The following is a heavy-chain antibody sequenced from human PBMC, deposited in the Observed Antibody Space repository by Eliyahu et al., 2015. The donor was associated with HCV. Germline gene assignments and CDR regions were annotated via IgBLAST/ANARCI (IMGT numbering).Heavy chain of an antibody. CDR3: ATVPRYGSGSYRDY. CDR1: GFTVSSNY. Sequence: EVQLVESGGGLVQPGGSLRLSCAASGFTVSSNYMSWVRQAPGKGLEWVSVXYSGGSTYYADSVKGRFTISRDNSKNTLYLQMNSLRAEDTAVYYCATVPRYGSGSYRDYWGQGTLVTVSS. D-gene: IGHD3-10*01. J-gene: IGHJ4*02. CDR2: XYSGGST. V-gene: IGHV3-66*01.